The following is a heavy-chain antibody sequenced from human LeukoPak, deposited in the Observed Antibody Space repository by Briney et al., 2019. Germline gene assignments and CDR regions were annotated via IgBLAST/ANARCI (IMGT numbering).Heavy chain of an antibody. D-gene: IGHD6-6*01. J-gene: IGHJ6*02. CDR3: ERDGPEYSSTSGYHYGMDV. CDR2: ISSDGSVI. CDR1: GFTFSNYA. V-gene: IGHV3-30*01. Sequence: GGSLRLSCAASGFTFSNYAIHWVRQVPGRGLEWVALISSDGSVIYDADSVKGRFAISRDNSKNTLYLQINSLRPEDTAVYYCERDGPEYSSTSGYHYGMDVWGQGTTVIVSS.